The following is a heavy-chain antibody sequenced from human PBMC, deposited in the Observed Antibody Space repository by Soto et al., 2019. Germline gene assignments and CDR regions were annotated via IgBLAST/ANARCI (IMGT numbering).Heavy chain of an antibody. V-gene: IGHV4-34*01. J-gene: IGHJ5*02. CDR2: INHSGST. CDR3: ARVRSRAARPPQDWLDP. CDR1: GGSFSGYY. D-gene: IGHD6-6*01. Sequence: SETLSLTCAVYGGSFSGYYWSWIRQPPGKGLEWIGEINHSGSTNYNPSLKSRVTISVDTSKNQFSLKLSSVTAADTAVYYCARVRSRAARPPQDWLDPWGQGTLVTVSS.